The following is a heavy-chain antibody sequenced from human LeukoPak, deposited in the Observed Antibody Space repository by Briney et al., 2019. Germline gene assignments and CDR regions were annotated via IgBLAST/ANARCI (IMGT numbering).Heavy chain of an antibody. CDR3: ARTYSSSSSYYYYYMDV. CDR2: INPNSGGT. Sequence: ASVKVSCKASGYTFTGYYMHWVRQAPGQGLEWMGWINPNSGGTNYAQKLQGRVTMTTDTSTSTAYMELRSLRSDDTAVYYCARTYSSSSSYYYYYMDVWGKGTTVTVSS. V-gene: IGHV1-2*02. CDR1: GYTFTGYY. J-gene: IGHJ6*03. D-gene: IGHD6-6*01.